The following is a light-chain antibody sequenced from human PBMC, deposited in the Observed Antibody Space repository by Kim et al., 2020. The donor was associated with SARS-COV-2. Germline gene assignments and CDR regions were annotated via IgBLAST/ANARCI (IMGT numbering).Light chain of an antibody. CDR2: DAS. CDR3: QQYKTYS. V-gene: IGKV1-5*01. J-gene: IGKJ1*01. Sequence: DIQMTQSPSTLSASVGDTVILTCRASQSISMWLAWYQQKPGKAPKLLIYDASNLESGVPSRFSGSGSGTDFTLTNSSLQPDDFATYYCQQYKTYSFGQGTKVDIK. CDR1: QSISMW.